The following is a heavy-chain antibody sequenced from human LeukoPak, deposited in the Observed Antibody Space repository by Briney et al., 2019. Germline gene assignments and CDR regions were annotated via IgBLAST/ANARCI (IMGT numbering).Heavy chain of an antibody. CDR3: ARVVGGGNFDY. D-gene: IGHD2-2*01. CDR2: ISADGDNT. CDR1: GFTFSSFS. Sequence: GGSLRLSCAASGFTFSSFSMHWVRQAPGKGLEYVSAISADGDNTYYADSVKDRFTISRDNSQNTLYLQMGGLRVEDMAVYYCARVVGGGNFDYWGQGALVTVSS. V-gene: IGHV3-64*02. J-gene: IGHJ4*02.